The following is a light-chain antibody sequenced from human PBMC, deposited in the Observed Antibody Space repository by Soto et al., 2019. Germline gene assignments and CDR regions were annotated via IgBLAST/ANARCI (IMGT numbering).Light chain of an antibody. CDR1: ESLLHSNGFNY. CDR2: LGS. CDR3: MQTLQTPPWT. Sequence: DIEMTQSPLSLPVIPGETASISCRSSESLLHSNGFNYLDWYLQKPGQSPQLLIYLGSTRASGVPDRFSGSGTGTDFTLKISRVEAEDVAVYYCMQTLQTPPWTFGQGTKVEIK. J-gene: IGKJ1*01. V-gene: IGKV2-28*01.